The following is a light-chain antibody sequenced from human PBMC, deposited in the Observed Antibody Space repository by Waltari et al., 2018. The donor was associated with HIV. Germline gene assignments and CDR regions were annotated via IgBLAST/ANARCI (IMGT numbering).Light chain of an antibody. Sequence: QSALTQPASVSGSPGQSITISCTGTSSEVGGYNYVSWYQQHPGKAPKLVICDVSNRPSGVSMRFSGSKSGNTASLTISGLQAEDEADYYCSSYTSSSTPYYVFGTGTKVTVL. CDR2: DVS. CDR3: SSYTSSSTPYYV. J-gene: IGLJ1*01. CDR1: SSEVGGYNY. V-gene: IGLV2-14*01.